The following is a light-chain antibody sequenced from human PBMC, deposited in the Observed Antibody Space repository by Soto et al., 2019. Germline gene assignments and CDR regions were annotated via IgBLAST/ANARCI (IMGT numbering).Light chain of an antibody. V-gene: IGKV3-20*01. CDR1: QSVSSNY. CDR2: GAS. CDR3: QQYGTLPIT. J-gene: IGKJ5*01. Sequence: EIVLTQSPGTLALSPGERATLSCRASQSVSSNYLAWYRQKPGQPPRLLIYGASSRATGIPDRFSGSGSGTDFTLTISRLEPEDFAAYYCQQYGTLPITFGQGTRLEIK.